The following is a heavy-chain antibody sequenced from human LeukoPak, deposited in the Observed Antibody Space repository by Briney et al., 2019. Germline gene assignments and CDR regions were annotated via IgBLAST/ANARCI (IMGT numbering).Heavy chain of an antibody. CDR1: GYTFTDYY. Sequence: ASVKVSCKVSGYTFTDYYMHWVQQAPGKGLEWMGLVDPVDGETIYAEKFQGRVTITADTSTDTAYMELSSLRSEDTAVYYCATAYSSSSDFDYWGQGTLVTVSS. V-gene: IGHV1-69-2*01. J-gene: IGHJ4*02. D-gene: IGHD6-6*01. CDR3: ATAYSSSSDFDY. CDR2: VDPVDGET.